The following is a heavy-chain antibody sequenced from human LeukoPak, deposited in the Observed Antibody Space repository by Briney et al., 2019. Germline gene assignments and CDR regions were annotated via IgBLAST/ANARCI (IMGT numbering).Heavy chain of an antibody. CDR1: GGTFSSYA. V-gene: IGHV1-69*05. D-gene: IGHD3-22*01. Sequence: ASVEVSCKASGGTFSSYAISWVRQAPGQGLEWMGGIIPIFGTANYAQKFQGRVTITTDESTSTAYMELSSLRSEDTAVYYCARDTTAYYDSSGYYYADAFDIWGQGTMVTVSS. CDR2: IIPIFGTA. CDR3: ARDTTAYYDSSGYYYADAFDI. J-gene: IGHJ3*02.